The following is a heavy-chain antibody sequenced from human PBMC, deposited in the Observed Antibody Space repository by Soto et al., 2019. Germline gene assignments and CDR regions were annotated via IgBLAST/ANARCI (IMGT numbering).Heavy chain of an antibody. J-gene: IGHJ4*02. Sequence: EVQLVESGGVLVQPGRSLRLSCAASGFTFDDYAMHWVRQAPGKGLEWVSGISWNSGSLGYADSVKGRFTVSRDNAKNSLYLQMNSLRAEDTALYYCAKAYRGHSYGYGSPPDYWGQGTPVTVSS. D-gene: IGHD5-18*01. CDR3: AKAYRGHSYGYGSPPDY. V-gene: IGHV3-9*01. CDR2: ISWNSGSL. CDR1: GFTFDDYA.